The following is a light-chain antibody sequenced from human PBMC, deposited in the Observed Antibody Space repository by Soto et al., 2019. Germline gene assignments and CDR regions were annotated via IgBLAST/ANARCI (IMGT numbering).Light chain of an antibody. Sequence: DIVMTQSPLSLPVTPGEPASISCRSSQSLLHSNGYNYLDWYLQKPGQSPQLLIYLGSNRSSGVPDRFSSSGSGTDFTLKSSRVEAEDVWVYYFMQALQTPTFGQGTKVEIK. CDR3: MQALQTPT. CDR2: LGS. J-gene: IGKJ1*01. V-gene: IGKV2-28*01. CDR1: QSLLHSNGYNY.